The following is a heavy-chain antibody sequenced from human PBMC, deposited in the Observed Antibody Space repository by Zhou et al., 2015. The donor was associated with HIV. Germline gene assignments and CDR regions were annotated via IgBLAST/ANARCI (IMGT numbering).Heavy chain of an antibody. V-gene: IGHV1-69*08. D-gene: IGHD2-2*02. CDR2: IIPILGIA. CDR1: GGTFSSYT. Sequence: QVQLVQSGAEVKKPGSSVKVSCKASGGTFSSYTISWVRQAPGQGLEWMGRIIPILGIANYAQKFQGRVTITADKSTSTAYMELSSLRSEDTAVYYCARDFFGRANYCSSTSCYNSYFQHWGQGTLVTVSS. J-gene: IGHJ1*01. CDR3: ARDFFGRANYCSSTSCYNSYFQH.